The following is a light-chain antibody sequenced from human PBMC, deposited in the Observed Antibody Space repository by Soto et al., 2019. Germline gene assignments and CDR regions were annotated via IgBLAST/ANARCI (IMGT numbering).Light chain of an antibody. Sequence: QSVLTQSPSASASLGASVKLTCTLSSGHSSYAIAWHQQQPEKGPQYLMKLNSDGSHSKGDGIPDRFSGSSSGAERYLTISSLQSEDEADYYCQTWGTGFHVVFGGGTKVTVL. CDR2: LNSDGSH. CDR1: SGHSSYA. CDR3: QTWGTGFHVV. V-gene: IGLV4-69*01. J-gene: IGLJ2*01.